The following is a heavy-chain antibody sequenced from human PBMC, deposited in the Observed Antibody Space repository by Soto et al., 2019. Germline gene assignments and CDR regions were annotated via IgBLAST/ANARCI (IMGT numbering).Heavy chain of an antibody. CDR3: ERVNDILTGYYSDY. CDR1: GGSFSGYY. J-gene: IGHJ4*02. CDR2: INHSGST. Sequence: SETLSLTCAVYGGSFSGYYWSWIRQPPGKGLEWIGEINHSGSTNYNPSLKSRVTISVDTSKNQFSLKLSSVTAADTAVYYCERVNDILTGYYSDYWGQGTLVTVSS. D-gene: IGHD3-9*01. V-gene: IGHV4-34*01.